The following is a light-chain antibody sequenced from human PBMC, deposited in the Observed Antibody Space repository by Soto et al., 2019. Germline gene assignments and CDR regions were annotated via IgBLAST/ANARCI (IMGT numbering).Light chain of an antibody. CDR1: QSVSSY. J-gene: IGKJ4*01. CDR2: DAS. CDR3: QQRKTSRLT. V-gene: IGKV3-11*01. Sequence: RASVYFGACQSVSSYLAWYHQKPGQAPRLLIYDASNRATGIPARFSGSGSGNEVSLTLLSREPEDLAAYSSQQRKTSRLTLGGGTKVDIK.